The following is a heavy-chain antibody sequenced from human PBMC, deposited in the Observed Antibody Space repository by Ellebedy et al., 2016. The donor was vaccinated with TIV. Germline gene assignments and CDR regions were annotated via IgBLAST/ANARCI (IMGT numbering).Heavy chain of an antibody. CDR2: ISAYNGNT. CDR1: GYTFTSYG. D-gene: IGHD3-9*01. V-gene: IGHV1-18*01. CDR3: ARQGKEIRYFDWLYDI. J-gene: IGHJ3*02. Sequence: AASVKVSCKASGYTFTSYGISWVRQAPGQGLEWMGWISAYNGNTNYAQKLQGRVTMTTDTSTSTAYMELRSLRSDDTAVYYCARQGKEIRYFDWLYDIWGQGTMVTVSS.